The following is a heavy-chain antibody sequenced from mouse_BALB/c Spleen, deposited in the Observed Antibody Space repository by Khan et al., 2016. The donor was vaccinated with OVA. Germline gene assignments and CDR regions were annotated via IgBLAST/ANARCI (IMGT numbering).Heavy chain of an antibody. CDR1: GYSITSGYG. CDR2: ISYSGSP. D-gene: IGHD1-2*01. Sequence: VQLQESGPGLVKPSQSLSLTCTVTGYSITSGYGWNWIRQFPGNKLEWMGYISYSGSPHYNPSLKSRITITRYTSKNQVFLQLNSVTTEDTATYDWARTARIKYWGQGTTLTCSS. CDR3: ARTARIKY. V-gene: IGHV3-2*02. J-gene: IGHJ2*01.